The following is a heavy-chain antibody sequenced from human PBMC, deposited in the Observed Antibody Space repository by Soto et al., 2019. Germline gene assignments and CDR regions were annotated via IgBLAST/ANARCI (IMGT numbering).Heavy chain of an antibody. Sequence: SSETLSLTCAVSSGSISSSNWWSWVRQPPGKGLEWIGEMYHNGSTNYNPSLKSRITISLDKSTNQFSLRLSSVTAADTAVYFCARGPTITTDFWGRGILVTVSS. CDR2: MYHNGST. CDR1: SGSISSSNW. J-gene: IGHJ4*02. CDR3: ARGPTITTDF. V-gene: IGHV4-4*02. D-gene: IGHD5-12*01.